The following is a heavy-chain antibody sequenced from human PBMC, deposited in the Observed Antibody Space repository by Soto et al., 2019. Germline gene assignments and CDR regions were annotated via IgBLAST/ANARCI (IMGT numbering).Heavy chain of an antibody. CDR3: ARDRTGRGDWFDP. V-gene: IGHV4-4*07. CDR1: GGPISSYY. D-gene: IGHD3-10*01. CDR2: IYSTGST. Sequence: SETLSLTCTVSGGPISSYYWSWIRQPAGKGLEWIGLIYSTGSTNYNPSLKSRVTMSVDASKNQFSLKLNSVTAADTAVYYCARDRTGRGDWFDPWGQGTLVTVSS. J-gene: IGHJ5*02.